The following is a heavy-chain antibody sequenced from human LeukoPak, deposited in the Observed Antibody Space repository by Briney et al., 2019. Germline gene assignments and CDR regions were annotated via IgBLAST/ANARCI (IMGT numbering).Heavy chain of an antibody. D-gene: IGHD2-2*01. CDR2: INNVRSHI. CDR3: AKEDCSSTSCDAFDI. Sequence: GGSLRLSCAASGFTFSTSAMNWVRQAPGKGLEWVSSINNVRSHIYYADSVKGRFTISRDNSKNTLYLQMNSLRAEDTAVYYCAKEDCSSTSCDAFDIWGQGTMVTVSS. CDR1: GFTFSTSA. V-gene: IGHV3-23*03. J-gene: IGHJ3*02.